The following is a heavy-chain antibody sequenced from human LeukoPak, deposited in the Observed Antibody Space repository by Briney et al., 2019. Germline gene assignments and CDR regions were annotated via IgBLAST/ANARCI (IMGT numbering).Heavy chain of an antibody. CDR3: VRSPFSNGY. V-gene: IGHV3-7*03. D-gene: IGHD4-11*01. Sequence: PGGSLRLSCAASGFTFSSYWMNWARQAPGKGLEWVASINHNGNVNYYVDSVKGRFTISRDNAKNSLYLQMSNLRAEDTAVYYCVRSPFSNGYWGQGTLVTVSS. CDR2: INHNGNVN. CDR1: GFTFSSYW. J-gene: IGHJ4*02.